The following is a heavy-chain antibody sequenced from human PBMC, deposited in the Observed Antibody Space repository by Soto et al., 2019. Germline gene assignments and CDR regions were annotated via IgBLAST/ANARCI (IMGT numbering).Heavy chain of an antibody. J-gene: IGHJ4*02. CDR1: GFTFSSYG. D-gene: IGHD3-22*01. CDR2: IWYDGSNK. CDR3: ARDFYYDSSGYSTDDY. V-gene: IGHV3-33*01. Sequence: GGSLRLSCAASGFTFSSYGMHWVRQAPGKGLEWVAVIWYDGSNKYYADSVKGRFTISRDNSKNTLYLQMNSLRDEDTAVYYCARDFYYDSSGYSTDDYWGQGTLVTVSS.